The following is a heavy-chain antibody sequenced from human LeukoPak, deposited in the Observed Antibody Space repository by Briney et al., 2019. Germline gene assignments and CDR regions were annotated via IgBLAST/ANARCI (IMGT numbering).Heavy chain of an antibody. V-gene: IGHV3-48*04. Sequence: HPGGSLRLSCAASGFTFSSYSMNWVRQAPGKGLEWLSCISSGSSTIYYADSVKGRFTISRDNAKNSLNLQMNSLRAEDTAVYYCAKGSRNALDIWGQGTMVTVSS. CDR3: AKGSRNALDI. CDR2: ISSGSSTI. J-gene: IGHJ3*02. CDR1: GFTFSSYS.